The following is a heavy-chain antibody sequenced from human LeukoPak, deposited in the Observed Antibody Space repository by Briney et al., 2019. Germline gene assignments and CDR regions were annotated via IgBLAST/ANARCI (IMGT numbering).Heavy chain of an antibody. J-gene: IGHJ5*02. Sequence: SETLSLTCTVSGGSISSHYWSWIRQPPGKGLEWIGYIYTSGSTNYNPSLKSRVTISVDTSKNQFSLKLSSVTAADTAVYYCARLASGYYYWFDPWGQGTLVTVSS. D-gene: IGHD3-22*01. V-gene: IGHV4-4*09. CDR3: ARLASGYYYWFDP. CDR1: GGSISSHY. CDR2: IYTSGST.